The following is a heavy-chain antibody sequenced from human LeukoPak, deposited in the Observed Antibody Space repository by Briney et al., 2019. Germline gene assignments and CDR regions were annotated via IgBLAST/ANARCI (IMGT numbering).Heavy chain of an antibody. Sequence: GGSLRLSCAASGFTFSSYAMSWIRQAPGKGLEWVSAISGSGGSTYYADSVKGRFTISRDNSKNTLYLQMNSLRAEDTAVYYCAKEGDNWTTGNYFDYWGQGTLVTVSS. CDR1: GFTFSSYA. D-gene: IGHD1-20*01. CDR2: ISGSGGST. V-gene: IGHV3-23*01. CDR3: AKEGDNWTTGNYFDY. J-gene: IGHJ4*02.